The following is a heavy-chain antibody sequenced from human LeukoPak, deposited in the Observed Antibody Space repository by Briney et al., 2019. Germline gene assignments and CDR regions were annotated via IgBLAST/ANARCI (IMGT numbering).Heavy chain of an antibody. CDR2: IKQDGSEK. J-gene: IGHJ3*02. CDR3: ASTTVAKVRPLDAFDI. CDR1: GFTFSSYW. D-gene: IGHD4-23*01. Sequence: GGSLRLSCAASGFTFSSYWMSWVRQAPGKGLEWVANIKQDGSEKYYVDSVKGRFTISRDNAKNSLYLQMNSLRAEDTAVYYCASTTVAKVRPLDAFDIWGQGTMVTVSS. V-gene: IGHV3-7*01.